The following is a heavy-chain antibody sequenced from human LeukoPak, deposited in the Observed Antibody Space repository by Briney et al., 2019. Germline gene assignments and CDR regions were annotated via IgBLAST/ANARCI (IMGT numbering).Heavy chain of an antibody. V-gene: IGHV1-18*01. J-gene: IGHJ6*02. CDR1: GYTFTSYG. Sequence: ASVKVSCKASGYTFTSYGISWVRQAPGQGLEWMGWISAYNGNTNYAQKLQGRVTMTTDTSTSTAYMELRSLRSDDTAVYYCARDLMRYFDWLFFYYYGMDVWGQGTTVTVSS. CDR3: ARDLMRYFDWLFFYYYGMDV. D-gene: IGHD3-9*01. CDR2: ISAYNGNT.